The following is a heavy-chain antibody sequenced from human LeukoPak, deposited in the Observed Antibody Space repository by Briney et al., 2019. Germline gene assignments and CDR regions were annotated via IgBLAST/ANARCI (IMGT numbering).Heavy chain of an antibody. CDR2: IYNSESI. Sequence: PSETLSLTCAVYGGSFSGYYWSWIRQPAGKGLEWIGRIYNSESINYNPSLKSRVTMSIDTSKNQFSLKLNSVTAADTAVYYCARDRSSSYTRDWFDPWGQGALVTVSS. D-gene: IGHD6-13*01. CDR3: ARDRSSSYTRDWFDP. J-gene: IGHJ5*02. V-gene: IGHV4-4*07. CDR1: GGSFSGYY.